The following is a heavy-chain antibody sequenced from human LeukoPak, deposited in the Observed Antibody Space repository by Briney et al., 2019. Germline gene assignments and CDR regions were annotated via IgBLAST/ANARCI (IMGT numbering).Heavy chain of an antibody. J-gene: IGHJ4*02. CDR1: GFSLSNAGMG. D-gene: IGHD4-23*01. Sequence: SGPTLVNPTETLTLTCTVSGFSLSNAGMGVSWIRQPPGKALEWLAHIFSNDEKSYSTSLKSRLTISKDTSKSQVVLTMTNMDPVDTATYYCARIRAVVTSFDYWGQGTLVTVSS. CDR2: IFSNDEK. V-gene: IGHV2-26*01. CDR3: ARIRAVVTSFDY.